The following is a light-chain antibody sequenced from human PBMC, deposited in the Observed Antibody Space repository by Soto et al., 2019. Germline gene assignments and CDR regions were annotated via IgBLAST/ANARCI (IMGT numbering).Light chain of an antibody. J-gene: IGKJ1*01. CDR2: GAF. CDR3: QQSGSSSWT. CDR1: QSVSSSS. Sequence: EIVLTQTPGTLSLSPGERATLSCRASQSVSSSSLAWYQQRPGQAPRLLIYGAFSRATGIPDRVSGSGSGTDFTLIISRLEPEDFAVYYCQQSGSSSWTFGQGTKVDIK. V-gene: IGKV3-20*01.